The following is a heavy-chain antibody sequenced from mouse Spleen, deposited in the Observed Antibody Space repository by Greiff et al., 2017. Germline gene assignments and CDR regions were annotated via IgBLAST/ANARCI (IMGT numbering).Heavy chain of an antibody. J-gene: IGHJ3*01. CDR3: ARPPFAY. CDR1: GYTFTSYW. V-gene: IGHV1-69*01. CDR2: IDPSDSYT. Sequence: QVQLQQPGAELVMPGASVKLSCKASGYTFTSYWMHWVKQRPGQGLEWIGEIDPSDSYTNYNQKFKGKATLTVDESSSTAYMQLSSLTSEDSAVYYCARPPFAYWGQGTLVTVSA.